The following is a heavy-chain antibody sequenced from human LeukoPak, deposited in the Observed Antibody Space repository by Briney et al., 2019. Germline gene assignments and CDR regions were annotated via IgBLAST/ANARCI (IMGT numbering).Heavy chain of an antibody. V-gene: IGHV3-21*01. J-gene: IGHJ4*02. D-gene: IGHD3-22*01. CDR2: ISSSSSYI. CDR1: GFTFSIYS. Sequence: NPGGSLRLSCAASGFTFSIYSMNWVRQAPGKGLEWVSSISSSSSYIYYADSVKGRFTISRDNAKNSLYLQMNSLRAEDTAVYYCAREVVVTSCFDYWGQGTLVTVSS. CDR3: AREVVVTSCFDY.